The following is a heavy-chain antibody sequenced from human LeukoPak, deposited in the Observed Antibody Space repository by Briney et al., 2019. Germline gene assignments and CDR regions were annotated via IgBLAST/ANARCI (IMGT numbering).Heavy chain of an antibody. CDR1: GGSISSYY. CDR2: IYYSGST. Sequence: SETLSLTCTVSGGSISSYYWSWIRQPPGKGLEWIGYIYYSGSTNYNPPLKSRVTISVDTSKNQFSLKLSSVTAADTAVYYCARGFDYVWGSYSPLNWFDPWGQGTLVTVSS. D-gene: IGHD3-16*01. V-gene: IGHV4-59*01. CDR3: ARGFDYVWGSYSPLNWFDP. J-gene: IGHJ5*02.